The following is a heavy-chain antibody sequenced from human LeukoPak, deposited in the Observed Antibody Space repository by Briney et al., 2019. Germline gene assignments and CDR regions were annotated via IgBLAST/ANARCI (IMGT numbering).Heavy chain of an antibody. V-gene: IGHV4-39*07. CDR2: IYHSGST. J-gene: IGHJ4*02. CDR1: GGSISSSSYY. Sequence: EPSETLSLTCTVSGGSISSSSYYWGWIRQPPGKGLEWIGYIYHSGSTYYNPSLKSRVTISVDRSKNQFSLKLSSVTAADTAVYYCARQYKDTISDYWGQGTLVTVSS. CDR3: ARQYKDTISDY. D-gene: IGHD2-15*01.